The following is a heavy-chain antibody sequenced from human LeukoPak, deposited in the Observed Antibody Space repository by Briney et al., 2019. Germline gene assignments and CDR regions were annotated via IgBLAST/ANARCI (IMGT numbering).Heavy chain of an antibody. J-gene: IGHJ4*02. Sequence: GGSLRLSCAASGFTFSGYSMNWVRQAPGKGLEWVSYISSSSSTIHYTDSVKGRFTISRDNSKNTLYLQMNSLRAEDTAVYYCAKDSHYDSSGYTQIDYWGQGTLVTVSS. D-gene: IGHD3-22*01. CDR1: GFTFSGYS. CDR2: ISSSSSTI. V-gene: IGHV3-48*01. CDR3: AKDSHYDSSGYTQIDY.